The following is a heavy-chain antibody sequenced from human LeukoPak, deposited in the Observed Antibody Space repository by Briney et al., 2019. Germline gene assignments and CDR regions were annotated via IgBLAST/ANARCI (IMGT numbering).Heavy chain of an antibody. CDR2: ISSSGAST. CDR3: ASRGYSSP. D-gene: IGHD5-18*01. Sequence: GGSLRLSCAASGFTFNNYAMSWVRQAPGKGLEWVSVISSSGASTYYADSVKGRFTISRDNSKNTLYLQMNSLRAEDTAVYYCASRGYSSPWGQGTLVTVSS. CDR1: GFTFNNYA. V-gene: IGHV3-23*01. J-gene: IGHJ5*02.